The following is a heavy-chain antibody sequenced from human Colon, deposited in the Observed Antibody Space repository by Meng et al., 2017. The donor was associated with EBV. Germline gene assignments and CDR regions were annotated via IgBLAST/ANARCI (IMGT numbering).Heavy chain of an antibody. Sequence: EVQLVESGGALVQPGGSLRLSCAASGFTFSSYWMHWVRQVPGKGLVWVSRINEDGATTTYADSVKGRFTISRDNAKNTLYLQMNSLRAEDTAVYYCSRDLAGSDDYWGQGTLVTVS. CDR3: SRDLAGSDDY. V-gene: IGHV3-74*01. D-gene: IGHD1-14*01. CDR1: GFTFSSYW. J-gene: IGHJ4*02. CDR2: INEDGATT.